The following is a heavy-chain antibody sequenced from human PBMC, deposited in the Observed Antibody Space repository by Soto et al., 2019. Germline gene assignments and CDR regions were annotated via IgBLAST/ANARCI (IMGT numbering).Heavy chain of an antibody. CDR1: GFTFSTYG. D-gene: IGHD3-16*01. CDR2: IWNDGNTK. V-gene: IGHV3-33*01. J-gene: IGHJ4*02. Sequence: GGSLRLSCVASGFTFSTYGMHWVRQAPGKGLEWVAVIWNDGNTKGYADSVKGRFAISRDNSKNTLFLQMNSLRVEDTALYYCATDAGGSPFDYWGQGTLVTVSS. CDR3: ATDAGGSPFDY.